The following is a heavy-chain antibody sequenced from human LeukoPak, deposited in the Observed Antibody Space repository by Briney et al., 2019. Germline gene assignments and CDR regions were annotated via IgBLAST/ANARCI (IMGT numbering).Heavy chain of an antibody. D-gene: IGHD6-13*01. Sequence: SETLSLTCTVSGASIISANYYWNWIRQPPGKGLEWLGYIYYSGGTYYNPSLKSRLTISVDTSRNQFSLKLSSVTAADTAVYYCARAWTSAGRFDFWGQGTLVPVSS. V-gene: IGHV4-30-4*01. CDR3: ARAWTSAGRFDF. CDR2: IYYSGGT. J-gene: IGHJ4*02. CDR1: GASIISANYY.